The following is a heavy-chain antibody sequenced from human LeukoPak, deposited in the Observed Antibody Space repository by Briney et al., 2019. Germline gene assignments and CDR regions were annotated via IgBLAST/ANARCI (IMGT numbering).Heavy chain of an antibody. CDR1: GFTVSNYW. D-gene: IGHD5-12*01. J-gene: IGHJ4*02. V-gene: IGHV3-7*01. CDR3: ARDHDGGYGLFDY. Sequence: PGGSLRLSCAASGFTVSNYWMSWVRQAPGKGLEWVANIKQDGSEKYYVDSVKGRFTISRDNAKNSLYLQMNSLRAEDTAVYYCARDHDGGYGLFDYWGQGTLVTVSS. CDR2: IKQDGSEK.